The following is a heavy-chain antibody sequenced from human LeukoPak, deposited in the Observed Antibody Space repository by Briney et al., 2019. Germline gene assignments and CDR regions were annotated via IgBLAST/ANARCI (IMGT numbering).Heavy chain of an antibody. V-gene: IGHV1-18*01. CDR2: MNPNSGNT. D-gene: IGHD6-13*01. CDR1: GYTFTSYD. CDR3: ARDVGQQLVFDY. J-gene: IGHJ4*02. Sequence: ASVKVSCKASGYTFTSYDINWVRQATGQGLEWMGWMNPNSGNTNYAQKLQGRVTMTTDTSTSTAYMELRSLRSDDTAVYYCARDVGQQLVFDYWGQGTLVTVSS.